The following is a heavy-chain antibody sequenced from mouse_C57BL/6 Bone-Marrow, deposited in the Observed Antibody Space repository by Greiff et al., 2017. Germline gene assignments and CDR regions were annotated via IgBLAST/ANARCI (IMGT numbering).Heavy chain of an antibody. CDR1: GYTFTSYW. Sequence: VQGVESGAELAKPGASVKLSCKASGYTFTSYWMHWVKQRPGQGREWIGYINPSSGYTKYNQKFKDKATLTADKSSSTADMQLSSLTYEDSAVYYCARGLDGNWYFDVWGTGTTVTVSS. CDR3: ARGLDGNWYFDV. V-gene: IGHV1-7*01. D-gene: IGHD2-1*01. CDR2: INPSSGYT. J-gene: IGHJ1*03.